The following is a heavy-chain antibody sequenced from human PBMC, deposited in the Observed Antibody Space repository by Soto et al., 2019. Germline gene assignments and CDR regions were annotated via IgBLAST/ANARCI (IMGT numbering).Heavy chain of an antibody. J-gene: IGHJ4*02. D-gene: IGHD1-26*01. CDR3: ARGRGLYNSGRSQLDS. CDR2: IIPRFGTT. V-gene: IGHV1-69*01. CDR1: GDSFSKYT. Sequence: QVQLVQSGAAVEKPGSSVRVSCKASGDSFSKYTVNWVRQAPRQGLEWMGGIIPRFGTTNYAPTLQDRVTITADESMNTVYMELSSLRSEDTALYYCARGRGLYNSGRSQLDSWGQGTLVTVSS.